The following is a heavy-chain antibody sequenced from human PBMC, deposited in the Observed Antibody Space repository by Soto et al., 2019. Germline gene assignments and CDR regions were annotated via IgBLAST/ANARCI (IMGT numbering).Heavy chain of an antibody. Sequence: SETLSLTCTVSGGSISSYYWSWIRQPPGKGLEWIGYIYYSGSTNYNPSLKSRVTISVDTSKNQFSLKLSSVTAADTAVYYCARSLWFGDYYNWFDPWGKGTLVTVSS. D-gene: IGHD3-10*01. J-gene: IGHJ5*02. CDR3: ARSLWFGDYYNWFDP. V-gene: IGHV4-59*01. CDR2: IYYSGST. CDR1: GGSISSYY.